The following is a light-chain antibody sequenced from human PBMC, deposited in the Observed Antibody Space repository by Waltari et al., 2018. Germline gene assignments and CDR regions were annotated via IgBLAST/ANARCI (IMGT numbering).Light chain of an antibody. CDR2: DVV. CDR1: SSDVAAFNF. Sequence: QSALTQPASVSVSPGQSITLTCTGTSSDVAAFNFVSWYQEHPGPAPTLLIYDVVNRPSGVSNRFSGSKPGNTASLTSSGLQAEDEADYYSTTYTTGSALVVFGGGTKLTVL. V-gene: IGLV2-14*03. J-gene: IGLJ3*02. CDR3: TTYTTGSALVV.